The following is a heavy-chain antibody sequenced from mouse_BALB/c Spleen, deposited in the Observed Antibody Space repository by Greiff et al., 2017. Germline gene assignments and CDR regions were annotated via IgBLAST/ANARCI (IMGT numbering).Heavy chain of an antibody. D-gene: IGHD1-2*01. CDR2: LWAGGST. CDR1: GFSLTSYG. Sequence: VKLVESGPGLVAPSQSLSITCTVSGFSLTSYGVHGVRQPPGKGLEWLGVLWAGGSTNYNSALMSRLSISKDNSKSQVFLKMNSLQTDDTAMYYCARDIIKDAMDYWGQGTSVTVSS. CDR3: ARDIIKDAMDY. V-gene: IGHV2-9*02. J-gene: IGHJ4*01.